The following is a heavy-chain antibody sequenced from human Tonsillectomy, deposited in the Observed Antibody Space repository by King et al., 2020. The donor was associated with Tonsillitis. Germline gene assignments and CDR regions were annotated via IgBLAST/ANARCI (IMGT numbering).Heavy chain of an antibody. J-gene: IGHJ4*02. CDR2: IYSSGST. V-gene: IGHV4-39*01. Sequence: LQLQESGPGLVKPSETLSLTCTVSGGSISSSSYYWVWIRQPLGKGLEWIGSIYSSGSTYYNPSLKNRVTISVDTSKNQFSLKLSSVTAADTAVYYCGCSVSHWGQGTLVTVSS. CDR3: GCSVSH. D-gene: IGHD5/OR15-5a*01. CDR1: GGSISSSSYY.